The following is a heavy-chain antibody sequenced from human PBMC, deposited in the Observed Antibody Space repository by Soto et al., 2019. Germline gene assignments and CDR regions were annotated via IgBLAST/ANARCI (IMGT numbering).Heavy chain of an antibody. V-gene: IGHV1-24*01. CDR2: FDPEDGET. J-gene: IGHJ4*02. Sequence: ASVKVSCKVSGYTLTELSMHWVRQAPGKGLEWMGGFDPEDGETIYAQKFQGRVTMTEDTSTDTAYMELSSLRSEDTAVYYCATRVWLGEFYRFDYWGQGTLVTVSS. CDR3: ATRVWLGEFYRFDY. D-gene: IGHD3-10*01. CDR1: GYTLTELS.